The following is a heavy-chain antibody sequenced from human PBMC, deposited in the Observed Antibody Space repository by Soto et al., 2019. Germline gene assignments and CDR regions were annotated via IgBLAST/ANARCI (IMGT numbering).Heavy chain of an antibody. CDR3: ARGRGYDNGGAFEI. CDR1: GGTFSNYG. CDR2: IIPIFGTR. Sequence: QVQLVQSGAEVKKPGSSVKVSCRASGGTFSNYGISWVRQAPGEGLEWMGGIIPIFGTRNHAQKFQGRVTITADKSTSTAYMELSSLRSEDTAVYYCARGRGYDNGGAFEIWGQGTMVTVSS. J-gene: IGHJ3*02. V-gene: IGHV1-69*06. D-gene: IGHD3-16*01.